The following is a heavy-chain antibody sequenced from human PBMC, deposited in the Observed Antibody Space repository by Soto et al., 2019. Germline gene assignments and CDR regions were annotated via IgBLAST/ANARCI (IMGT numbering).Heavy chain of an antibody. CDR1: VVSISSSNW. Sequence: SETLSLTCAFSVVSISSSNWWSWVRQPPGEGLEWIGEIYHSGSTNYNPSLKSRVTISVDKSKNQFSLKLSSVTAADTAVYYCARAYGGYSYGTHYLDGMDVWGQGTTVTVSS. J-gene: IGHJ6*02. D-gene: IGHD5-18*01. CDR3: ARAYGGYSYGTHYLDGMDV. V-gene: IGHV4-4*02. CDR2: IYHSGST.